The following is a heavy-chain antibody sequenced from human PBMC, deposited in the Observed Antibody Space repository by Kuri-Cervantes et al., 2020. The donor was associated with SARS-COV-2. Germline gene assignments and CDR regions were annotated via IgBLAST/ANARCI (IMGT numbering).Heavy chain of an antibody. CDR2: IDWDDDK. V-gene: IGHV2-70*01. CDR1: GFSLSNARMG. Sequence: SGPTLVKPTETLTLTCTVSGFSLSNARMGVSWIRQPPGKALEWLALIDWDDDKYYSTSLKTRLTISKDTSKNQVVLTMTNMDPVDTATYYCARINPYGSGSYFLNDAFDIWGQGTMVTVSS. CDR3: ARINPYGSGSYFLNDAFDI. J-gene: IGHJ3*02. D-gene: IGHD3-10*01.